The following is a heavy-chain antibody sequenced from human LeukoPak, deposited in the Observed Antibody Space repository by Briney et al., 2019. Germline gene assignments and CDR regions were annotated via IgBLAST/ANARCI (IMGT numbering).Heavy chain of an antibody. D-gene: IGHD3-3*01. J-gene: IGHJ5*02. V-gene: IGHV3-48*03. CDR2: ISSSGSTI. CDR3: ARARSPYYDFWSGLGWFDP. CDR1: GFTFSSYE. Sequence: PGGSLRLSCAASGFTFSSYEMNWVRQAPGKGLEWVSYISSSGSTIYYADSVKGRFTISRDNAKNSLYLQMNSLRAEDTAVYYCARARSPYYDFWSGLGWFDPWGQGTLVTVSS.